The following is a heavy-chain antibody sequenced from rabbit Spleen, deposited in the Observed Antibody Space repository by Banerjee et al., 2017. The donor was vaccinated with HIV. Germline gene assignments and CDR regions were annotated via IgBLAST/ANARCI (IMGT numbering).Heavy chain of an antibody. V-gene: IGHV1S45*01. Sequence: EQLEESGGGLVKPEGSLTLTCKASGVSLNDKDVMCWVRQAPGKGLEWIACINIVTGKSIYASWAKVRFTMSRTSSTTVTLQMTSLTAADTATYFCARYLVSVIGWNFNLWCPRPLVTVS. D-gene: IGHD5-1*01. J-gene: IGHJ4*01. CDR1: GVSLNDKDV. CDR2: INIVTGKS. CDR3: ARYLVSVIGWNFNL.